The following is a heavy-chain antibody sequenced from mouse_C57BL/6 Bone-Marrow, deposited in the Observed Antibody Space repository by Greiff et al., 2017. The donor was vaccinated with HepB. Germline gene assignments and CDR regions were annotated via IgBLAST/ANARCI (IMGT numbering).Heavy chain of an antibody. CDR3: AREDSSRAWFAY. CDR2: ISSGSSTI. CDR1: GFTFSDYG. J-gene: IGHJ3*01. Sequence: EVQWVESGGGLVKPGGSLKLSCAASGFTFSDYGMHWVRQAPETGLEWVAYISSGSSTIYYADTVKGRFTISRDNAKNTLFLQMTSLRSEDTAMYYCAREDSSRAWFAYWGQGTLVTVSA. V-gene: IGHV5-17*01.